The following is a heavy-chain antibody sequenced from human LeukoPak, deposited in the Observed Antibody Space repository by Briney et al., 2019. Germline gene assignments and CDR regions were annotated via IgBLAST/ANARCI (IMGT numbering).Heavy chain of an antibody. CDR2: LSTYNGNT. CDR1: GYTXTSYG. Sequence: ASVKVSCKASGYTXTSYGISWVRQAPGQGLEWMGWLSTYNGNTNYAQKLQGRVTMTTDTSTSTAYVELRSLRSDDTAVYYCARFAYGSGSPDYWGQGTLVTVSS. V-gene: IGHV1-18*01. D-gene: IGHD3-10*01. J-gene: IGHJ4*02. CDR3: ARFAYGSGSPDY.